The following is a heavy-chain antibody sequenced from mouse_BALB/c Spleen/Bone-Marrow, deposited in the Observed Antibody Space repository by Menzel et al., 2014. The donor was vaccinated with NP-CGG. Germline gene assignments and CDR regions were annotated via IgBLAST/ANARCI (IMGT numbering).Heavy chain of an antibody. V-gene: IGHV5-6-5*01. D-gene: IGHD1-1*01. J-gene: IGHJ4*01. CDR2: ISSGGST. Sequence: EVQRVESGGGLVKPGGSLKLSCAASGFTFSTYALSWVRQTPEKSLEWVASISSGGSTYYSDSVKGRFTISRDNARNILYLQMNSLRSEDTAMYYCAREGYGSSYVDAMDYWGRGTSVTVSS. CDR3: AREGYGSSYVDAMDY. CDR1: GFTFSTYA.